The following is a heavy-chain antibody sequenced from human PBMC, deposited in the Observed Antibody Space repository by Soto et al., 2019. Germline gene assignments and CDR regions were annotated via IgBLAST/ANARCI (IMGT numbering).Heavy chain of an antibody. J-gene: IGHJ5*02. CDR2: IYYSGST. CDR1: GGSISSYY. D-gene: IGHD2-15*01. Sequence: SETLSLTCTVSGGSISSYYWSWIRQPPGKGLEWIGYIYYSGSTNYNPSLKRRVTISVDTSKNQFSLKLSSVTAADTAVYYCARGYCSGGSCYLNWFDPWGQGTLVTVSS. CDR3: ARGYCSGGSCYLNWFDP. V-gene: IGHV4-59*01.